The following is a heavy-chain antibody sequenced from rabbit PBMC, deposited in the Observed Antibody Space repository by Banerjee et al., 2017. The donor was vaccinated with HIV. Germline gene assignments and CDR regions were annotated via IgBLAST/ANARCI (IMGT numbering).Heavy chain of an antibody. Sequence: QSLEESGGGLFQPGGSLTLTCTASGFTISSRYYMCWVRQAPGKGLEWIACIYAGDGNTYYASWAKGRFTISKTSSTTVTLQMTSLTAADTATYFCARSGSVYIDWLDLWGPGTLVTVS. J-gene: IGHJ6*01. V-gene: IGHV1S40*01. CDR1: GFTISSRYY. CDR2: IYAGDGNT. D-gene: IGHD1-1*01. CDR3: ARSGSVYIDWLDL.